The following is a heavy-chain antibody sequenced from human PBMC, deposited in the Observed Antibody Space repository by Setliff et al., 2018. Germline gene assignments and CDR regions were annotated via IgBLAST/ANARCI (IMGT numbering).Heavy chain of an antibody. CDR3: ARDRGGTNPWFDS. Sequence: PGGSLRLSCAASGFSFRTFSMHWVRQAPGKGLEWVSSISPDSIHIYYADSVEGRFTISRDNSKNTLYLQMNSLTAEDTAMYYCARDRGGTNPWFDSWGQGTLVTVSS. CDR2: ISPDSIHI. D-gene: IGHD3-10*01. CDR1: GFSFRTFS. V-gene: IGHV3-21*04. J-gene: IGHJ5*01.